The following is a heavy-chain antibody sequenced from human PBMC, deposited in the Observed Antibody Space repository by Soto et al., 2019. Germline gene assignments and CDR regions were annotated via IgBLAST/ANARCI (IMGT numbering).Heavy chain of an antibody. Sequence: VSGPTQVNPTQTLTLTCTFSGFSLSTSGMCVSWIRQPPGKALEWLALIDWDDDKYYSTSLKTRLTISKDTSKNQVVLTMTNMDPVDTATYYCARIQRDSSPSGHYYGMDVWGQGTTVTVSS. D-gene: IGHD6-6*01. CDR3: ARIQRDSSPSGHYYGMDV. CDR2: IDWDDDK. CDR1: GFSLSTSGMC. J-gene: IGHJ6*02. V-gene: IGHV2-70*01.